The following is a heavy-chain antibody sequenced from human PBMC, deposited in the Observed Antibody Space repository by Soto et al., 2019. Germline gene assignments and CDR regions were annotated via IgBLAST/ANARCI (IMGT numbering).Heavy chain of an antibody. D-gene: IGHD3-3*01. V-gene: IGHV3-74*01. CDR3: ARGIYLKYGMDV. Sequence: EVQLVGSGGGLVQPGGSLRLSCAASGFTFSDYWMHWARQVPGKGLVWVSRIKGDGTTINYADSVKGRFTVSRDNAKNTAYLRMNSLRAEDTAVYYCARGIYLKYGMDVWGQGTTVTVSS. CDR1: GFTFSDYW. CDR2: IKGDGTTI. J-gene: IGHJ6*02.